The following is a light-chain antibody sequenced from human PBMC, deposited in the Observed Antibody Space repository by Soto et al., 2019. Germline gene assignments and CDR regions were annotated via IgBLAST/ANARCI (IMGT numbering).Light chain of an antibody. CDR1: SGHSSYI. CDR2: LEGSGSY. CDR3: ETWDSNTRV. J-gene: IGLJ2*01. Sequence: QTVVTQSSSASASLGSSVKLTCTLSSGHSSYIIAWHQQQPGKAPRYLMKLEGSGSYHKGSGVPDRFSGSSSGADRYLTISNLQSEDEDDYYCETWDSNTRVFGGGTKVTVL. V-gene: IGLV4-60*03.